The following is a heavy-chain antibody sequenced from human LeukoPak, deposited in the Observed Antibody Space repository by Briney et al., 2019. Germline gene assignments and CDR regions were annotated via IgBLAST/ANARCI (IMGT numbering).Heavy chain of an antibody. D-gene: IGHD3-10*01. CDR2: ISYDGSNK. CDR1: GFTFSSYG. J-gene: IGHJ4*02. V-gene: IGHV3-30*18. CDR3: AKDTIYSGMAGQ. Sequence: GGSLRLSCAASGFTFSSYGMHWVRQAPGKGLEWVAVISYDGSNKYYADSVKGRFTISRDNSKNTVYLQMNSLRPDDTAVYYCAKDTIYSGMAGQWGQGTLVTVSS.